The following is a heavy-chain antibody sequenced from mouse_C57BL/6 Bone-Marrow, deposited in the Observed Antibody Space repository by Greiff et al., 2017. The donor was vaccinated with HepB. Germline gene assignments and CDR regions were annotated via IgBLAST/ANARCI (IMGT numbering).Heavy chain of an antibody. J-gene: IGHJ1*03. CDR3: ARGYGSSCSYWYFDV. CDR2: ISDGGSYT. D-gene: IGHD1-1*01. V-gene: IGHV5-4*01. CDR1: GFTFSSYA. Sequence: VQLKESGGGLVKPGGSLKLSCAASGFTFSSYAMSWVRQTPEKRLEWVATISDGGSYTYYPDNVKGRFTISRDNAKNNLYLQMSHLKSEDTAMYYCARGYGSSCSYWYFDVWGTGTTVTVSS.